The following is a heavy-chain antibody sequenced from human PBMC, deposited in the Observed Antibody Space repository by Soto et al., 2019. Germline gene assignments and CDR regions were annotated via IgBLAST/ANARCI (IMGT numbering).Heavy chain of an antibody. J-gene: IGHJ4*02. D-gene: IGHD4-17*01. CDR2: IYPHDSDT. CDR3: AHAGDYDLLTFDH. V-gene: IGHV5-51*01. Sequence: GESLKISCKGSGYNFHTYWIAWVRQMPGKGLEWMGFIYPHDSDTRYSPSFRGQVTISADKSINTAYLQWTSLKASDTAIYFCAHAGDYDLLTFDHWGPGTLVTVSS. CDR1: GYNFHTYW.